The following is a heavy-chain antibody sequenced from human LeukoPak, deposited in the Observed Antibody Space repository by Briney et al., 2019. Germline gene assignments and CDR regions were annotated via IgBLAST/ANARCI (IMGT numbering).Heavy chain of an antibody. CDR1: GFIFDHYT. Sequence: GGSLRLSCAASGFIFDHYTMHWVRQAPGKGLEWVSLISWDGGSTYYADSVKGRFTISRDNSKNSLSLQMNSLRAEDTVLYYCAKDGKNYFDYWGQGTLVTVSS. CDR2: ISWDGGST. CDR3: AKDGKNYFDY. V-gene: IGHV3-43*01. J-gene: IGHJ4*02.